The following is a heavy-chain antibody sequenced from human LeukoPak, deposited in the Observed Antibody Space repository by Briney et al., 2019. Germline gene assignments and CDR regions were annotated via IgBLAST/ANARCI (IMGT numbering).Heavy chain of an antibody. J-gene: IGHJ5*02. V-gene: IGHV4-34*01. CDR3: ARHTYYDFWSGHRSDWFDP. D-gene: IGHD3-3*01. Sequence: SETLPLTCAVYGGSFSGYSWSWIRQPPGKGLEWIGEINHSGSTNYNPSFKSRVAISVDTSRNQFSLKLNSVTAADTAVYYCARHTYYDFWSGHRSDWFDPWGQGTLVTVSS. CDR1: GGSFSGYS. CDR2: INHSGST.